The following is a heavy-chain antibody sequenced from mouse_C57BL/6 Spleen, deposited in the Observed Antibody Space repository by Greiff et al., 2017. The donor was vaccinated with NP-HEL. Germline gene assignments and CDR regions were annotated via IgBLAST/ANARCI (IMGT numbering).Heavy chain of an antibody. J-gene: IGHJ3*01. CDR2: INPNNGGT. Sequence: VQLQQSGPELVKPGASVKMSCKASGYTFTDYTMHWVKQSHGKSLEWIGYINPNNGGTSYNQKFKGKATLTVNKSSSTAYMELRSLTSEDSAVYYCAKEGIYYGNYGFAYWGQGTLVTVSA. CDR1: GYTFTDYT. D-gene: IGHD2-1*01. V-gene: IGHV1-22*01. CDR3: AKEGIYYGNYGFAY.